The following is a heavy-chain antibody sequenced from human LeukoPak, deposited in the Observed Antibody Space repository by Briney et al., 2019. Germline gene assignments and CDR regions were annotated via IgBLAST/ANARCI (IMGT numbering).Heavy chain of an antibody. D-gene: IGHD2-8*01. CDR1: GGSISSSSYY. V-gene: IGHV4-39*01. CDR3: ARHNPWSLKVGAFDI. CDR2: IYYSGST. J-gene: IGHJ3*02. Sequence: KSSETLSLTCTVSGGSISSSSYYWGWIRQPPGEGLEWIGSIYYSGSTYYNPSLKGRVTISVDTSKNQFSLKLTSVTAADTAVYYCARHNPWSLKVGAFDIWGQGTMVTVSS.